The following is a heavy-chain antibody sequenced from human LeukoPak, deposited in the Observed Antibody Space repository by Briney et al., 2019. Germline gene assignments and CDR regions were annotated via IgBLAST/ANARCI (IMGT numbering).Heavy chain of an antibody. V-gene: IGHV1-69*06. CDR2: IIPIFGTA. D-gene: IGHD6-19*01. CDR1: GGTFSSCA. J-gene: IGHJ4*02. CDR3: ARGRLVAGYYFDC. Sequence: SVKVSCKASGGTFSSCAISWVRQAPGQGLEWMGGIIPIFGTANYAQKFQGRVTITADKSTSTAYMELSSLRSEDTAVYYCARGRLVAGYYFDCWGQGTLVTVSS.